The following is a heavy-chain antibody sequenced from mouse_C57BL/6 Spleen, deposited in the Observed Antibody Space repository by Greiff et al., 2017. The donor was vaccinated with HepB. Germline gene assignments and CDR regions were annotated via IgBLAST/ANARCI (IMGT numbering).Heavy chain of an antibody. CDR1: GYTFTDYY. J-gene: IGHJ1*03. CDR2: INPNNGGT. Sequence: EVKLQQSGPELVKPGASVKISCKASGYTFTDYYMNWVKQSHGKSLEWIGDINPNNGGTSYNQKFKGKATLTVDKSSSTAYMELRSLTSEDSAVYYCARTMRPPARVFDVWGTGTTVTVSS. CDR3: ARTMRPPARVFDV. V-gene: IGHV1-26*01.